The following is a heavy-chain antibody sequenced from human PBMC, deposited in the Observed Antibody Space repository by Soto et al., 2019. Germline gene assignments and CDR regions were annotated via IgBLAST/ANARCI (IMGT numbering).Heavy chain of an antibody. D-gene: IGHD6-13*01. CDR2: ISSSSSYI. V-gene: IGHV3-21*01. CDR3: ARGIAAAGRDWFDP. J-gene: IGHJ5*02. CDR1: GFTFSSYS. Sequence: GGSLRLSCAASGFTFSSYSMNWVRQAPGKGLEWVSSISSSSSYIYYADSVNGRFTISRDNAKNSLYLQMNSLRAEDTAVYYCARGIAAAGRDWFDPWGQGTLVTVSS.